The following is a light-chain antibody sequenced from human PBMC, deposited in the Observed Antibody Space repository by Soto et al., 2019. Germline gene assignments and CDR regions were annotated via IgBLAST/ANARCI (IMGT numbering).Light chain of an antibody. CDR3: SSYTSSSTLYV. Sequence: QSALTQPASVPGSPGQSITISCTGTSSDVGGYNYVSWYQHHPGKAPKLMIYDVSNRPSGVSNRFSGSKSGNTASLTISGLQAEDEAGYYCSSYTSSSTLYVFGTGTKLTVL. CDR2: DVS. CDR1: SSDVGGYNY. V-gene: IGLV2-14*03. J-gene: IGLJ1*01.